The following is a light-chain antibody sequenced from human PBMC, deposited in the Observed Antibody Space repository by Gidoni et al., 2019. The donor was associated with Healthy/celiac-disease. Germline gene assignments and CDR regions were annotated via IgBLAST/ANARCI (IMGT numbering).Light chain of an antibody. Sequence: AIRITQSPSSLSASTGDRVTITCRASQGISSYLAWYQQKPGKAPKLLIYAASTLQSGVPSRFSGSGSGTDFTLTISCLQSEDFATYYCQQYYSYPQTFGGETKVEIK. CDR3: QQYYSYPQT. V-gene: IGKV1-8*01. J-gene: IGKJ4*01. CDR2: AAS. CDR1: QGISSY.